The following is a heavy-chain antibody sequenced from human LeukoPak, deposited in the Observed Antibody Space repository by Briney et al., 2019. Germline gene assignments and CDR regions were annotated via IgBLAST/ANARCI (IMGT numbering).Heavy chain of an antibody. Sequence: GGSLRLTCAASGFTFSTYTMNWVRQAPGKGLEWVPSISSSNSYIYYADSVKGRFTISRDNAKNSLYLQMNSLRAEDTALYYCARPGVENDYGDYANSDYWGQGTLVTVSS. V-gene: IGHV3-21*01. CDR2: ISSSNSYI. J-gene: IGHJ4*02. CDR3: ARPGVENDYGDYANSDY. CDR1: GFTFSTYT. D-gene: IGHD4-17*01.